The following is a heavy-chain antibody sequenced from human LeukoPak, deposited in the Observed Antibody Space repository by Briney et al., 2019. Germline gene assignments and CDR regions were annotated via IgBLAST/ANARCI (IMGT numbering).Heavy chain of an antibody. J-gene: IGHJ3*02. V-gene: IGHV4-31*03. CDR2: IYYSGST. CDR3: ASGEPGSRAFDI. D-gene: IGHD3-10*01. Sequence: SETLSLTCTVSGGSISSGGYYWSWIRQHPGKGLEWIGYIYYSGSTYYNPSPKSRVTISVDTSKNQFSLKLSSVTAADTAVYYCASGEPGSRAFDIWGQGTMVTVSS. CDR1: GGSISSGGYY.